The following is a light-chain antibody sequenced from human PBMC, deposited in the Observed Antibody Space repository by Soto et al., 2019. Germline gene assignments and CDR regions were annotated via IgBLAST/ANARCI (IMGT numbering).Light chain of an antibody. V-gene: IGKV3-20*01. CDR1: QTVSSY. CDR3: QQYGTSPFT. CDR2: GAS. Sequence: ENVLTQSPGTLSLSPGERATLSCRASQTVSSYLTWYQQRPGQAPRLLIYGASKRATGIPDRFSGSGSGTDFTLTISRLEPEDFALYYCQQYGTSPFTFGHGTRLEIK. J-gene: IGKJ5*01.